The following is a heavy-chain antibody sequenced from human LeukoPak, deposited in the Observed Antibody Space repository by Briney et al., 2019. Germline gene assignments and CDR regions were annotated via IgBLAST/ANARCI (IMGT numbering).Heavy chain of an antibody. CDR2: INHSGST. CDR1: GGSFSGYY. CDR3: ARGLTIFGVVSRNY. Sequence: PSETLSLTCAVYGGSFSGYYWSWIRQPPGKGLEWIGKINHSGSTNYNPSLKSRVTISVDTSKNQFSLKLSSVTAADTAVYYCARGLTIFGVVSRNYWGQGILVTVSS. D-gene: IGHD3-3*01. V-gene: IGHV4-34*01. J-gene: IGHJ4*02.